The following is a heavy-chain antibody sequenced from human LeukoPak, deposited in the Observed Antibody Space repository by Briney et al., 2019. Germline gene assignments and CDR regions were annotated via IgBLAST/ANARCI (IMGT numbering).Heavy chain of an antibody. CDR2: INPNSGGT. J-gene: IGHJ4*02. CDR1: GYTFTGYY. D-gene: IGHD6-19*01. V-gene: IGHV1-2*02. CDR3: ATLNSSGWFDPMRY. Sequence: ASVKVSCKASGYTFTGYYMHWVRQAPGQGLEWMGWINPNSGGTNYAQKFQGRVTMTRDTSISTAYMELSRLRSDDTAVYYCATLNSSGWFDPMRYWGQGTLVTVSS.